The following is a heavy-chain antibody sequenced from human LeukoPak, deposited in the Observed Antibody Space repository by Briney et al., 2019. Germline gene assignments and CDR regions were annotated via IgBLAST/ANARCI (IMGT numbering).Heavy chain of an antibody. CDR3: AVNYYYYYGMDV. CDR2: INHSGST. J-gene: IGHJ6*02. CDR1: GGSFSGYY. Sequence: ASETLSLTCAVYGGSFSGYYWSWIRQPPGKGLEWIGEINHSGSTNYNPSLKSRVTISVDTSKNQFSLKLNSVTAADTAVYYCAVNYYYYYGMDVWGQGTTVTVSS. V-gene: IGHV4-34*01.